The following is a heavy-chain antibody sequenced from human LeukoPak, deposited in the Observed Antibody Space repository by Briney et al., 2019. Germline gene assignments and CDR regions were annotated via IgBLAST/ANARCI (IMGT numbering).Heavy chain of an antibody. CDR3: ARPGRYGAKYYFDY. J-gene: IGHJ4*02. Sequence: ASVKVSCKASGYTFTSYDINWVRQATGQGLEWMGWMNPNSGNTGYAQKFQGRVTMTRNTSISTAYMELSSLRSEDTAVYYCARPGRYGAKYYFDYWGQGTLVTVSS. V-gene: IGHV1-8*01. CDR1: GYTFTSYD. D-gene: IGHD4-17*01. CDR2: MNPNSGNT.